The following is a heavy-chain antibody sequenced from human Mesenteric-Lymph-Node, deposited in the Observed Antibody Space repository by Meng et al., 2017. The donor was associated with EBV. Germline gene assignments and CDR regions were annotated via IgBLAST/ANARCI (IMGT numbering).Heavy chain of an antibody. CDR1: GFSLSTSGVG. CDR3: AHRTSNCFDP. Sequence: TPLKDPGPPLVKPTQTLTLTCTFSGFSLSTSGVGVGWIRQPPGKALESLALIYWDDDKRYSPSLKTRLTITKDTSENQVVLTMTNMDPVDAATYYCAHRTSNCFDPWGQGTLVTVSS. CDR2: IYWDDDK. J-gene: IGHJ5*02. V-gene: IGHV2-5*02.